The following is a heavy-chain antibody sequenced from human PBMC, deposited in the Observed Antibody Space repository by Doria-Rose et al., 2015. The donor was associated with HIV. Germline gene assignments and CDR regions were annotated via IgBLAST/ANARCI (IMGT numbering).Heavy chain of an antibody. D-gene: IGHD3-10*01. J-gene: IGHJ4*02. CDR1: GFTFSSHR. CDR2: ISSTSAYI. Sequence: VQLVQFGGGLVRPGGSLRLSCATSGFTFSSHRINWVRQAPGKVLEWVSSISSTSAYINYADSVRGRFTISRDNARNSLYLQMDSLRAEDTAIYYCATGVTLDYWGQGTLVTVSS. V-gene: IGHV3-21*01. CDR3: ATGVTLDY.